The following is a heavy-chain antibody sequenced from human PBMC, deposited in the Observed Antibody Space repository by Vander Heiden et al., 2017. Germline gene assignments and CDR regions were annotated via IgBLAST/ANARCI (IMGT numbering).Heavy chain of an antibody. CDR2: ISSSGSTI. D-gene: IGHD3-22*01. J-gene: IGHJ6*02. V-gene: IGHV3-48*03. CDR3: ARDYYYDSSGYPNYYYYGMDV. Sequence: GALVQPGVSLRLSCAASGFTFSSYEMNWVRQAPGKGLEWVSYISSSGSTIYYADSVKGRFTISRDNAKNSLYLQMNSLRAEDTAVYYCARDYYYDSSGYPNYYYYGMDVWGQGTTVTVSS. CDR1: GFTFSSYE.